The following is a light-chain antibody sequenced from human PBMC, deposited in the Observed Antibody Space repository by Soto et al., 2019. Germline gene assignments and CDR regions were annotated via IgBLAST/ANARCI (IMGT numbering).Light chain of an antibody. CDR2: GNS. CDR3: QSYDSSLSGGV. J-gene: IGLJ3*02. Sequence: QAVVTQPPSVSGAPGQRVTISCTGNSSNIGAPYDVHWYQQLPGAVPKLLISGNSNRPSGVPDRFSGSKSGPSASLAITGLQAEDEADYYCQSYDSSLSGGVFGGGTKLTVL. CDR1: SSNIGAPYD. V-gene: IGLV1-40*01.